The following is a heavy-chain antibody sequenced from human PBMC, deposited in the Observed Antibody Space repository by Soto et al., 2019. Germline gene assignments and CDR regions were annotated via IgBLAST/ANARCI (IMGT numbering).Heavy chain of an antibody. CDR2: IYYSGST. J-gene: IGHJ5*02. CDR1: GGSISSGGYY. V-gene: IGHV4-31*03. CDR3: ARSIDP. Sequence: QVQLQESGPGLVKPSQTLSLTCTVSGGSISSGGYYWSWIRQHPGKGLEWIGYIYYSGSTYYNPSLKSRVTTSVDTSKSQSSLQLSSLTSTDTAVYYCARSIDPWGQGTLVTVSS.